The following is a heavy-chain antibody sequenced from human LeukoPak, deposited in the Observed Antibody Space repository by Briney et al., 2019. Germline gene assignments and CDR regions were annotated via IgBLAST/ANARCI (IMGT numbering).Heavy chain of an antibody. D-gene: IGHD2-21*01. V-gene: IGHV3-11*01. CDR2: ISSSGTTV. Sequence: PGGSLRLSCAASGFTFSDYYMSWIRQAPGKGLEWISYISSSGTTVYYADSVKVRVTISRDNARNSLYLQMNSLRAEDTAVYYCARGDSIRRDPHFDNWGQGTLVIASS. J-gene: IGHJ4*02. CDR1: GFTFSDYY. CDR3: ARGDSIRRDPHFDN.